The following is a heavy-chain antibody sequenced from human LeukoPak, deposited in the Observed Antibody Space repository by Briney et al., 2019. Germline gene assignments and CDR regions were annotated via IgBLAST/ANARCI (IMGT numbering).Heavy chain of an antibody. Sequence: PGGPLRLSCAASGFTFSSYGMHWVRQAPGKGLEWVAFIRYDGSNKYYADSVKGRFTISRDNSKNTLYLQMNSLRAEDTAVYYCAKDLTIFGGYYYYYYMDVWGKGTTVTVSS. CDR3: AKDLTIFGGYYYYYYMDV. D-gene: IGHD3-3*01. CDR2: IRYDGSNK. CDR1: GFTFSSYG. J-gene: IGHJ6*03. V-gene: IGHV3-30*02.